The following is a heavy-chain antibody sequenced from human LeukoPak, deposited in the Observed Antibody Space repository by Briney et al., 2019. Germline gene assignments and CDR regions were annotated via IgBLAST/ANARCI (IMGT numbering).Heavy chain of an antibody. CDR2: ISAYNGNT. Sequence: GASVTVSCKASGYTFTSYGISWVRQAPGQGLEWMGWISAYNGNTNYAQKLQGRVTMTTDTSTSTAYMELRSLRSDDTAVYYCARVLGATGYYYYYGMDVWGQGTTVTVSS. D-gene: IGHD1-26*01. CDR1: GYTFTSYG. V-gene: IGHV1-18*01. CDR3: ARVLGATGYYYYYGMDV. J-gene: IGHJ6*02.